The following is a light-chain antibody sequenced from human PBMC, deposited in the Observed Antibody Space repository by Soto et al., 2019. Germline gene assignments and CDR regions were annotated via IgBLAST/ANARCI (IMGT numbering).Light chain of an antibody. CDR2: SAS. Sequence: DIQLTQSPSSLSASVGDRVTITCRVSQGISSYLNWYRQKPGKVPKLLIYSASNLQSGVPSRFSGSGSGTDFTLTINNLEPEDFAVYYCQVRTNWSIAFGRGTRLEIK. J-gene: IGKJ5*01. V-gene: IGKV1-27*01. CDR3: QVRTNWSIA. CDR1: QGISSY.